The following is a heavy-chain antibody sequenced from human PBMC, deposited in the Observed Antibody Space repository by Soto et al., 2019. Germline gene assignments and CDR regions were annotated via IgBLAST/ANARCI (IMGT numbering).Heavy chain of an antibody. CDR3: ARDWNSYGYPDAFDI. CDR1: GYTFASYG. J-gene: IGHJ3*02. Sequence: GASVKVSCKASGYTFASYGISWVRQAPGQGLEWMGWISAYNGNTNYAQKLQGRVTMTTDTSTSTAYMELRSLRSDDTAVYYCARDWNSYGYPDAFDIWGQGTMVTVSS. V-gene: IGHV1-18*01. D-gene: IGHD5-18*01. CDR2: ISAYNGNT.